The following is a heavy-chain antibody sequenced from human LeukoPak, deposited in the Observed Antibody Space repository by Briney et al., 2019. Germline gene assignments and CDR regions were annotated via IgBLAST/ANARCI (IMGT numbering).Heavy chain of an antibody. CDR1: GYTFTGYY. V-gene: IGHV1-2*02. CDR3: APSVFSGTLHLTGNFGY. J-gene: IGHJ4*02. CDR2: INPNSGDT. D-gene: IGHD1-26*01. Sequence: ASVTVSCKASGYTFTGYYMHWVRQAPGQGLESMGWINPNSGDTNYEQKFRGRVTMTRDTSISTAYMELSSLRSDDTAVYYCAPSVFSGTLHLTGNFGYWGGGRLVTVSS.